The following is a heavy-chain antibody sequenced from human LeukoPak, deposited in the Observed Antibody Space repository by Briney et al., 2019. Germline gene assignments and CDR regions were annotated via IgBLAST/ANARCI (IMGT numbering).Heavy chain of an antibody. J-gene: IGHJ5*02. CDR1: GYTFTSYD. CDR2: MNPNSGNT. Sequence: ASVKVSCKASGYTFTSYDINWVRQATGQGLEWMGWMNPNSGNTGYAQKFQGRVTMTRNTSISTAYMELSSLRAEDPAVYYCAKDRGGDILTAYHNWFDPWGQGTLVTVSS. V-gene: IGHV1-8*01. D-gene: IGHD3-9*01. CDR3: AKDRGGDILTAYHNWFDP.